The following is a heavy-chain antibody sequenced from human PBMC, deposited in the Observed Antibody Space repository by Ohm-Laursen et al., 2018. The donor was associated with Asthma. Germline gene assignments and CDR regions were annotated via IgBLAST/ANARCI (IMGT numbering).Heavy chain of an antibody. J-gene: IGHJ6*02. V-gene: IGHV3-33*01. Sequence: SLRLSCAASGFTFSSYGMHWVRQAPGKGLEWVAVIWYDGSNKYYADSVKGRFTISRDNSKNTLYLQMNSLRAEDTAVYYCARPGGGAYDFWSGYYLGYYYGMDVWGQGTTVTVSS. CDR1: GFTFSSYG. CDR3: ARPGGGAYDFWSGYYLGYYYGMDV. D-gene: IGHD3-3*01. CDR2: IWYDGSNK.